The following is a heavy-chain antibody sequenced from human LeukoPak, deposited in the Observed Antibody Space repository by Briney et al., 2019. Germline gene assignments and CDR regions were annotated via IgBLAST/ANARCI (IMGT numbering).Heavy chain of an antibody. CDR2: INSDGSST. J-gene: IGHJ4*02. CDR1: GFTFSNYW. D-gene: IGHD3-16*02. V-gene: IGHV3-74*01. CDR3: ARAGNYVGGTYRTDVFDY. Sequence: TGGSLRLSCAASGFTFSNYWMHWVRQAPGKGLVWVSRINSDGSSTSYADSVKGRFTISRDSAKNTLYLQTNSLRAEDTAVYYCARAGNYVGGTYRTDVFDYWGQGTLVTVSS.